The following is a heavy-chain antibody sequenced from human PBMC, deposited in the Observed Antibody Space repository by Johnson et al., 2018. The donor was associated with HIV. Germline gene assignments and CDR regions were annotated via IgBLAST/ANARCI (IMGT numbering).Heavy chain of an antibody. D-gene: IGHD4-23*01. J-gene: IGHJ3*02. CDR1: GFTFSSYA. CDR3: ARDPGNGGRPFDAFDI. V-gene: IGHV3-30*04. CDR2: ISYDASNK. Sequence: QMQLVESGGGVVQPGRSLRLSCAASGFTFSSYAMHWVRQAPGKGLEWVAVISYDASNKYYADSVKGRFTISRDNSKNTVFLQMDSLRGEDTADYYCARDPGNGGRPFDAFDIWGQGTMVTVSS.